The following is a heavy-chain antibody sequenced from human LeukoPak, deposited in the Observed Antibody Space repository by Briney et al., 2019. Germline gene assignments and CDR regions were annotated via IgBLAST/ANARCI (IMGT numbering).Heavy chain of an antibody. CDR2: IWYGGSNK. J-gene: IGHJ4*02. D-gene: IGHD4-17*01. CDR3: ASRITVTTSYY. V-gene: IGHV3-33*01. Sequence: WVAVIWYGGSNKYYADSVKGRFTISRDNSKNTLYLQMNSLRAEDTAVYYCASRITVTTSYYWGQGTLVTVSS.